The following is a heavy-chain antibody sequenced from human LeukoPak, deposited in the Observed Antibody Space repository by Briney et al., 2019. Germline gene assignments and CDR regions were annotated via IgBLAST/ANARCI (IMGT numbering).Heavy chain of an antibody. D-gene: IGHD3-10*01. CDR2: ISSSSSYI. J-gene: IGHJ4*02. CDR3: ARTGSGMVRGELDY. V-gene: IGHV3-21*01. Sequence: MPGGSLRLSCAASGFTFSSYSMNWVRQAPGKGLEWVSSISSSSSYIYYADSVKGRFTISRDNAKNSLYLQMNSLRAEDTAVYYCARTGSGMVRGELDYWGQGTLVTVSS. CDR1: GFTFSSYS.